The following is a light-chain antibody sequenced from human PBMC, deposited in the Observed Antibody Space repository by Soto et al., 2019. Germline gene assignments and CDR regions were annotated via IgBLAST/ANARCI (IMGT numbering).Light chain of an antibody. CDR1: QSVSNY. CDR3: QQRSSWPLLT. J-gene: IGKJ4*01. V-gene: IGKV3-11*01. CDR2: DAS. Sequence: EIVLTQSPATLSLSPGERATLSCRASQSVSNYLAWFQQKPGQAPRLLIYDASNRATGIPARFSGSGSVTDFTLTISSLEPADFAVYYCQQRSSWPLLTFGGGTKVEI.